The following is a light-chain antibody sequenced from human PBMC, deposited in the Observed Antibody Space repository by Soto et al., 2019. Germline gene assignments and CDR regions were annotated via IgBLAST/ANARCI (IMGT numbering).Light chain of an antibody. CDR1: SSDVGSYNL. Sequence: QSALTQPASVSGSPGQSITISCTGTSSDVGSYNLVSWYQQHPGKAPKLMIYEGSKRPSGVSNRFSGSKSGATASLTISGLQAEDEADYYCCSYAGSSTWVFGGGTKVT. CDR3: CSYAGSSTWV. V-gene: IGLV2-23*01. J-gene: IGLJ3*02. CDR2: EGS.